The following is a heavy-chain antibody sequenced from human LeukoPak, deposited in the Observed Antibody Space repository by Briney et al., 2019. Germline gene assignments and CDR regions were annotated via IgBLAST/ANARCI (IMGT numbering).Heavy chain of an antibody. J-gene: IGHJ4*02. CDR3: ARSGYSSSWYRVDY. Sequence: SETLSLTCTVSGGSISSGRYYWSWIRQPAGKGLEWIGRIYTSGSTNHNPSLKSRVTISVDTSKNQFSLKLSSVTAADTAVYYCARSGYSSSWYRVDYWGQGTLVTVSS. D-gene: IGHD6-13*01. CDR1: GGSISSGRYY. V-gene: IGHV4-61*02. CDR2: IYTSGST.